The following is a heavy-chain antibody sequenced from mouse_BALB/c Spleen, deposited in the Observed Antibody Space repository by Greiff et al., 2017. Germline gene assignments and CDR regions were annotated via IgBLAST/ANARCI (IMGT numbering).Heavy chain of an antibody. V-gene: IGHV2-9*02. CDR1: GFSLTSYG. Sequence: QVQLKESGPGLVAPSQSLSITCTVSGFSLTSYGVHWVRQPPGKGLEWLGVIWAGGSTNYNSALMSRLSISKDNSKSQVFLKMNSLQTDDTALYYCARDRYGYDEGAMDYWGQGTSVTVSS. CDR3: ARDRYGYDEGAMDY. CDR2: IWAGGST. J-gene: IGHJ4*01. D-gene: IGHD2-2*01.